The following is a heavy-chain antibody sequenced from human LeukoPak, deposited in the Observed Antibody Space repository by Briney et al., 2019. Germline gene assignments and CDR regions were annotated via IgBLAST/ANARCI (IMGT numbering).Heavy chain of an antibody. CDR3: ARARSITIFGVVIIPHPYYMDV. V-gene: IGHV4-34*01. Sequence: PSETLSLTCAVYGGSFSGYYWSWIRQPPGKGLEWIGEINHSGSTNYNPSLKSRVTISVDTSKNQFSLKLSSVTAADTAVYYCARARSITIFGVVIIPHPYYMDVWGKGTTVTVSS. J-gene: IGHJ6*03. D-gene: IGHD3-3*01. CDR2: INHSGST. CDR1: GGSFSGYY.